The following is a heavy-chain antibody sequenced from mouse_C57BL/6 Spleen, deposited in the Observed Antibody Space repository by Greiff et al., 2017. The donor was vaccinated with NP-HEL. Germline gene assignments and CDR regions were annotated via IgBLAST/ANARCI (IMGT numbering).Heavy chain of an antibody. CDR3: ALYSSSFDY. V-gene: IGHV1-69*01. J-gene: IGHJ2*01. CDR2: IDPSDSYT. D-gene: IGHD1-1*01. CDR1: GYTFTSYW. Sequence: QVQLQQPGAELVMPGASVKLSCKASGYTFTSYWMHWVKQRPGQGLEWIGEIDPSDSYTNYNQKFKGKSTLTVDKSSSTAYMQLSSLTSEDAAVYYCALYSSSFDYWGQGTTLTVSS.